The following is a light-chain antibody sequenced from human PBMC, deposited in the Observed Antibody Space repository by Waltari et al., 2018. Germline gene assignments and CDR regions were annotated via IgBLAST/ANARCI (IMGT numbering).Light chain of an antibody. CDR1: QSVSSN. Sequence: IVMTQSPATLSVSPGERATLSCRASQSVSSNLAWYQQKPGQAPRLLLYGASTRATGIPARFSGSGSGTEFTLTISSMQSEDFAVYYCQQYNNGPPWTFGQGTKVEIK. CDR3: QQYNNGPPWT. V-gene: IGKV3-15*01. CDR2: GAS. J-gene: IGKJ1*01.